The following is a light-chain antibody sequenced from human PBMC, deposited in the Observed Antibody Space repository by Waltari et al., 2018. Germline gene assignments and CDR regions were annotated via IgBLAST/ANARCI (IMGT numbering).Light chain of an antibody. V-gene: IGKV2-28*01. CDR1: QSLLHSNGYNY. CDR2: LGS. Sequence: DIVMTQSPLSLPVTPGEPASISCRSSQSLLHSNGYNYLDWYLQKPGQSPQLLIYLGSNRASGVPDRSSGSGSGTDFTLKISRVEAEDVGVYYCMQALQTPYTFGQGTKLE. CDR3: MQALQTPYT. J-gene: IGKJ2*01.